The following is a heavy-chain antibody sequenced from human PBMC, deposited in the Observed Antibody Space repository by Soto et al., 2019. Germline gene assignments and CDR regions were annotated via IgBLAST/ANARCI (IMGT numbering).Heavy chain of an antibody. CDR2: ISAYNGNT. Sequence: QVQLVQSGAEVKKPGASVKVSCKASGYTFTSYVISWVRQAPGQGLEWMGGISAYNGNTNYAQKLQGRVTMTTNTSTSTAYMELRSLRSDDTAVYYCVVAAQPYYFDYWGQGTLVTVSS. D-gene: IGHD2-15*01. J-gene: IGHJ4*02. CDR1: GYTFTSYV. CDR3: VVAAQPYYFDY. V-gene: IGHV1-18*01.